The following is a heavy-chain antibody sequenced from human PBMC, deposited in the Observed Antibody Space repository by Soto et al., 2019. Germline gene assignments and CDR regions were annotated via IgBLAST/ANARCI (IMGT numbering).Heavy chain of an antibody. Sequence: SETLSLTCAVYGGSFSGYYWNWIRQPPGKGLEWIGEVDHSGYTTYNPSLKSRVTISVDTSNNQFSLKLSSVTAADTAVYYCARVRDWFDPWGPGTLVTVS. CDR3: ARVRDWFDP. J-gene: IGHJ5*02. V-gene: IGHV4-34*01. CDR1: GGSFSGYY. D-gene: IGHD3-3*01. CDR2: VDHSGYT.